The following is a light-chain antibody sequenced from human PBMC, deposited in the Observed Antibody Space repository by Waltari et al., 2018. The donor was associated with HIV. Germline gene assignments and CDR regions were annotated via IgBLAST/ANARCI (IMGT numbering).Light chain of an antibody. CDR2: NNN. V-gene: IGLV1-44*01. Sequence: QSVLTQPPSASGTPGQRVTISCSGGRPNIGRDTVNWYQHLPGTAPKLLIYNNNRRPSGVPDRFSGSKSGTSASLAISGLQSEDEADYYCASWDGSLNGWVFGGGTKLTVL. J-gene: IGLJ3*02. CDR3: ASWDGSLNGWV. CDR1: RPNIGRDT.